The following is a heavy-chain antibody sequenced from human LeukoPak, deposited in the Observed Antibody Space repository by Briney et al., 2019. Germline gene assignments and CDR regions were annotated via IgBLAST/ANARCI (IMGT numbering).Heavy chain of an antibody. CDR1: GFTFSGST. J-gene: IGHJ6*03. V-gene: IGHV3-21*04. Sequence: GGSLRLSCAASGFTFSGSTMNWVRQVPGKGLEWVSFISTSSSYIYYADPVKGGFTISRDNSKNTLYLQMNSLRAEDTAVYYCAKSSTFYYYYSMDVWGKGTTVTFSS. CDR3: AKSSTFYYYYSMDV. CDR2: ISTSSSYI.